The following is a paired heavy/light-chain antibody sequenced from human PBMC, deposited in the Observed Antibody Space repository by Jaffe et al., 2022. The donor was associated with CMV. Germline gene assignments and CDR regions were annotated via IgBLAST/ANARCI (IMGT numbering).Light chain of an antibody. V-gene: IGKV2-30*01. Sequence: DVVMTQSPFSLPVTLGQPASISCRSSQSLVSSDGNTYLNWFHQRPGQSPRRLIYQVSNRDSGVPDRFSGSGSGTDFTLKISRVEAEDVGVYYCMQGSKHWPWTFGQGTKVEIK. CDR2: QVS. J-gene: IGKJ1*01. CDR1: QSLVSSDGNTY. CDR3: MQGSKHWPWT.
Heavy chain of an antibody. V-gene: IGHV3-33*08. CDR3: ARDLSGSLDY. Sequence: QVHLVESGGDVVQPGTSLRLSCAASGVTFSDWSFHWIRQAPGKGLEGVAVSWSDGSNRFYGDSLKGRFTISRDNSKSTLYLQIHSLRPEDTAVYYCARDLSGSLDYWGQGTLVTVSS. CDR2: SWSDGSNR. J-gene: IGHJ4*02. D-gene: IGHD1-26*01. CDR1: GVTFSDWS.